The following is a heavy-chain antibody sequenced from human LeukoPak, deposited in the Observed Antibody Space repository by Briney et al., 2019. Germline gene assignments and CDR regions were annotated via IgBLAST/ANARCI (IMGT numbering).Heavy chain of an antibody. CDR1: GFTFSDHY. V-gene: IGHV3-72*01. J-gene: IGHJ6*03. CDR3: ARVTVTTGSNYYYMDV. D-gene: IGHD4-17*01. CDR2: TRDKPNSYTT. Sequence: VQPGGSLRLSCAASGFTFSDHYMDWVRQAPGKGLEWVGRTRDKPNSYTTEYAASVKGRFTISRDDSKNSLYLQMNSLKTEDTAVYYCARVTVTTGSNYYYMDVWGKGTTVTVSS.